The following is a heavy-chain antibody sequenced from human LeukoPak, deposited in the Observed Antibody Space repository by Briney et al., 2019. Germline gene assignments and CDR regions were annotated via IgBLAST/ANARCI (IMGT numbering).Heavy chain of an antibody. D-gene: IGHD6-19*01. Sequence: SQTLSLTCTVSGGSISSGDYYWSWIHQPPGKGLEWIGYIYYSGSTYYNPSLKSRVTISVDTSKNQFSLKLSSVTAADTAVYYCARGRWLVGYFQHWGQGTLVTVSS. CDR3: ARGRWLVGYFQH. CDR2: IYYSGST. V-gene: IGHV4-30-4*08. CDR1: GGSISSGDYY. J-gene: IGHJ1*01.